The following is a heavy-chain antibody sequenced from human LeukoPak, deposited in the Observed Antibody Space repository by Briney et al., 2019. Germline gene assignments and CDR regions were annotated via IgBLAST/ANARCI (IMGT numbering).Heavy chain of an antibody. V-gene: IGHV4-4*07. J-gene: IGHJ4*02. Sequence: PSETLSLTCTVSGGSISSYYWSWIRQPAGKGLEWIGRIYTSGSTNYNPSLKSRVTMSVDTSKNQFSLKLSSVTAADTAVYYCARLYYYDSSGSFDYWGQGTLVTVSS. CDR3: ARLYYYDSSGSFDY. CDR1: GGSISSYY. D-gene: IGHD3-22*01. CDR2: IYTSGST.